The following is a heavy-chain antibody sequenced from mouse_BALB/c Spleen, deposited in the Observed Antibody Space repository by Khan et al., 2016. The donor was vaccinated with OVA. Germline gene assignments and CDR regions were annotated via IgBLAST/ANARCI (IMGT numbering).Heavy chain of an antibody. CDR3: ARTARIKY. Sequence: VQLQQSGPGLVKPSQSLSLTCTVTGYSITSGYGWNWIRQFPGNKLEWMGYISYSGSTNYNPSLKSRISITRDTSKNQFFLQLNSVTTEDTATYYCARTARIKYWGQGTTLTVSS. CDR2: ISYSGST. CDR1: GYSITSGYG. D-gene: IGHD1-2*01. V-gene: IGHV3-2*02. J-gene: IGHJ2*01.